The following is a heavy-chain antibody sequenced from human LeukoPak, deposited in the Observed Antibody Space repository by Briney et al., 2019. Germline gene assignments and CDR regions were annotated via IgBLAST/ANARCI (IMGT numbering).Heavy chain of an antibody. D-gene: IGHD2-15*01. CDR1: GGSITTTSNY. J-gene: IGHJ3*02. V-gene: IGHV4-61*01. CDR3: ARLGGGRGRAFDI. CDR2: MSDSGST. Sequence: SETLSLTCNVSGGSITTTSNYWNWISQPPGRGPEWIGYMSDSGSTDYNPSLKSRVSISVDTSKSQFSLQLSSVTAADTALYYCARLGGGRGRAFDIWGQGRMVSVSS.